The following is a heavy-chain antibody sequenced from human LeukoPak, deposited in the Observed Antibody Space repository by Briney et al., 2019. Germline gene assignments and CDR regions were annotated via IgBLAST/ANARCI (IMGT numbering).Heavy chain of an antibody. Sequence: ASVKVSCKPSGYTVVSYGITWVRQAPGQGLEWMGWVSAYNGKTKYGQKFQGRFTMTTDASTSTAHMELRSLTSDDTAMYYCAKDRHYCDVWGSSNWGQGTLVTVSS. CDR2: VSAYNGKT. V-gene: IGHV1-18*01. J-gene: IGHJ4*02. CDR3: AKDRHYCDVWGSSN. D-gene: IGHD3-16*01. CDR1: GYTVVSYG.